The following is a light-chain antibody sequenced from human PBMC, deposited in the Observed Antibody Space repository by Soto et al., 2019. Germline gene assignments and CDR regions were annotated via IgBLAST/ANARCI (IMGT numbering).Light chain of an antibody. J-gene: IGLJ2*01. V-gene: IGLV1-44*01. Sequence: QSVLTQAPSASGTPGQRVTISCSGSSSNIGSNNVNWYQQVPGTAPKFLIYSNNQRPSGVPDRFSGSKSGTSASLAISGLQSEDEADYYCTAWDDSLNGMIFGGGTKLPS. CDR1: SSNIGSNN. CDR2: SNN. CDR3: TAWDDSLNGMI.